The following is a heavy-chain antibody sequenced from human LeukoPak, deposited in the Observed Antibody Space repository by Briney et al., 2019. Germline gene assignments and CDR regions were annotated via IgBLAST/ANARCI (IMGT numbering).Heavy chain of an antibody. Sequence: GGSLRLSCAASGFTFSTYAMSWVRQAPGKGLEWVSAISGSGGSTYYADSVKGRFTISGDNSKNTLYLQMNSLRAEDTAVYYCAKTIIVALEAFDIWGQGSMVTVSS. CDR1: GFTFSTYA. V-gene: IGHV3-23*01. CDR2: ISGSGGST. J-gene: IGHJ3*02. CDR3: AKTIIVALEAFDI. D-gene: IGHD5-12*01.